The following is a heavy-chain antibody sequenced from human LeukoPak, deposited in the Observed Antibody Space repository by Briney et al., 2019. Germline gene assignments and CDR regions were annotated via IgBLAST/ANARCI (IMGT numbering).Heavy chain of an antibody. D-gene: IGHD2-2*01. V-gene: IGHV1-69*04. CDR3: ARDSLGYCSSFNCTHAFDI. CDR2: IIPILHIP. CDR1: GGTFSSYA. J-gene: IGHJ3*02. Sequence: GASVKVSCKASGGTFSSYAISWVRQAPGQGLEWMGRIIPILHIPNYAEMFQGRLTITADMSTGTAYMELSSLRFEDTAVYYCARDSLGYCSSFNCTHAFDIWGQGTMVAVSS.